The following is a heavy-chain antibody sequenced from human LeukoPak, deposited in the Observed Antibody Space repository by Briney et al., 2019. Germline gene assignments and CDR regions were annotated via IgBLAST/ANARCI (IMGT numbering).Heavy chain of an antibody. CDR3: ARTLSQLLAFDY. Sequence: GRSLRLSCAASGFTFSSYAMHWVRQAPGKGLEWVAVISYDGSNKYYADSVKGRFTISRDNSKNALYLQMNSLRAEDTAVYYCARTLSQLLAFDYWDQGTLVTVSS. V-gene: IGHV3-30-3*01. D-gene: IGHD2-2*01. CDR2: ISYDGSNK. J-gene: IGHJ4*02. CDR1: GFTFSSYA.